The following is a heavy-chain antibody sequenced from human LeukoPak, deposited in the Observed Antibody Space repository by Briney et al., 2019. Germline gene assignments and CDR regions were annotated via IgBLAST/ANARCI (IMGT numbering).Heavy chain of an antibody. CDR2: TIPLFHIT. J-gene: IGHJ5*02. CDR1: GGTFSSYA. Sequence: SVKVSCKASGGTFSSYAVSWVRQAPGQGLEWMGRTIPLFHITNYAQRFQGRVTITADKSTGTAYMELNGLRSEDTAVYYCARATLVRGIISLLDPWGRGTLVTVSS. CDR3: ARATLVRGIISLLDP. V-gene: IGHV1-69*04. D-gene: IGHD3-10*01.